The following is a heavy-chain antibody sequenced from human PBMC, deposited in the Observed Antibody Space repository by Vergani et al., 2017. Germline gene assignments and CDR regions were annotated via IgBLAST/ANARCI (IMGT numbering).Heavy chain of an antibody. V-gene: IGHV3-23*01. CDR2: ISGSGGST. Sequence: EVQLLESGGGLVQPGGSLRLSCAASGFTFTSYAMSWVRQAPGKGLEWVSAISGSGGSTYYADSVKGRFTISRDNSKNTLYLQMNSLRAEDTAVYYCAKDTIKYDFWSGYYQNYYYYMDVWGKGP. CDR3: AKDTIKYDFWSGYYQNYYYYMDV. D-gene: IGHD3-3*01. CDR1: GFTFTSYA. J-gene: IGHJ6*03.